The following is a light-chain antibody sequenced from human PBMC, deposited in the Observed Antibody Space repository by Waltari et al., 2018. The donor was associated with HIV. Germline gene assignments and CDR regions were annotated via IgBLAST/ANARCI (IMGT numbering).Light chain of an antibody. CDR1: NSDIGTYNY. J-gene: IGLJ2*01. CDR3: SSYTPTSFVV. CDR2: EVA. Sequence: QSALTQPASVSGSPGQSTTISCFGTNSDIGTYNYVSWYQQHPGKVPNLLIYEVANRPSGISHRFSGSKSGNTAYLTLSGLQAEDEADYYCSSYTPTSFVVFGGGTKLTVL. V-gene: IGLV2-14*01.